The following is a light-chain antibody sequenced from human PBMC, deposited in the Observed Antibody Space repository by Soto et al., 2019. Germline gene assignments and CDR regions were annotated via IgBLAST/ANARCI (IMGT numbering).Light chain of an antibody. J-gene: IGKJ1*01. CDR1: QSLNSW. Sequence: DIQMTQSPSTLSASVGVRVTITCRASQSLNSWLAWYQQKPGKAPNLLIYDASVLQSGVPSRFSGSEYGTEFTLTISSLQPDDFATYYCQHYNSYSEAFGQGTKVDIK. CDR2: DAS. V-gene: IGKV1-5*01. CDR3: QHYNSYSEA.